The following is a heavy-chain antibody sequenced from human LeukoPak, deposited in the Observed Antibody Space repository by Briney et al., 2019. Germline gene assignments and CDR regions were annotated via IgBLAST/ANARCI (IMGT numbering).Heavy chain of an antibody. CDR3: TTYRVGEQWMIPNY. CDR1: GFTRSSAW. V-gene: IGHV3-15*01. J-gene: IGHJ4*02. CDR2: IKTKTDGGTP. Sequence: GGSLRLSCVVPGFTRSSAWMSWVRQAPGKGLEWVGRIKTKTDGGTPDYAAPVKGRFTISRDDSRNTLYLQMNSLKTEDTAVYYCTTYRVGEQWMIPNYWGQGTLVTVSS. D-gene: IGHD6-19*01.